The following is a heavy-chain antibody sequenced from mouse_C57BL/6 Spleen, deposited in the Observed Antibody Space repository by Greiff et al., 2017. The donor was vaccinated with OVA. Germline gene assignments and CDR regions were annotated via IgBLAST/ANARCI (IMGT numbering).Heavy chain of an antibody. V-gene: IGHV5-17*01. CDR3: ARDSNYDYYAMDY. D-gene: IGHD2-5*01. Sequence: EVKLVESGGGLVKPGGSLKLSCAASGFTFSDYGMHWVRQAPEKGLEWVAYISSGSSTIYYADTVKGRVTISRDNAKNTLFLQMTSLRSEDTAMYYCARDSNYDYYAMDYWGQGTSVTVSS. CDR2: ISSGSSTI. J-gene: IGHJ4*01. CDR1: GFTFSDYG.